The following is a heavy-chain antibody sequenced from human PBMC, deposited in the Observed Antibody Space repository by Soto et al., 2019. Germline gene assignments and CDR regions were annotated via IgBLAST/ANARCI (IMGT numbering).Heavy chain of an antibody. CDR1: GFTFSSYS. CDR2: ISSSSSYI. CDR3: ARGSPKAAAGAFDI. J-gene: IGHJ3*02. V-gene: IGHV3-21*01. Sequence: GGSLRLSCAASGFTFSSYSMNWVRQAPGKGLEWVSSISSSSSYIYYADSVKGRFTISRDNAKNSLYLQMNSLRAEDTAVYYCARGSPKAAAGAFDIWGQGTMVTVSS. D-gene: IGHD6-13*01.